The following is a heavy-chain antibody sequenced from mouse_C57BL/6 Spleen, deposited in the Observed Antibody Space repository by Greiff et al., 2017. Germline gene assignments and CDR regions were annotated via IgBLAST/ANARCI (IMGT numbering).Heavy chain of an antibody. D-gene: IGHD1-1*01. J-gene: IGHJ4*01. CDR3: AYYYGSSYGYYAMGY. CDR2: IYPGDGDT. CDR1: GYAFSSSW. Sequence: VKLQQSGPELVKPGASVKISCKASGYAFSSSWMNWVKQRPGKGLEWIGRIYPGDGDTNYNGKFKGKATLTADKSSSTAYMQLSSLTSEDSAVYFCAYYYGSSYGYYAMGYWGQGTSVTASS. V-gene: IGHV1-82*01.